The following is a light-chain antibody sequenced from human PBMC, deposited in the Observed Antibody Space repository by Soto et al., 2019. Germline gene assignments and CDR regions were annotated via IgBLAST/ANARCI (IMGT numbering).Light chain of an antibody. V-gene: IGKV1-39*01. Sequence: DIQLTQSPSFLSASVGDRVTITCRASQGISSYLNWYQQKPGKAPKLLMYAASSLQSGVPTRFGGSGSGTDFTLTISSLQPEDFATYYCKQSYSTPLTFGGGTKVDIK. CDR3: KQSYSTPLT. CDR2: AAS. CDR1: QGISSY. J-gene: IGKJ4*01.